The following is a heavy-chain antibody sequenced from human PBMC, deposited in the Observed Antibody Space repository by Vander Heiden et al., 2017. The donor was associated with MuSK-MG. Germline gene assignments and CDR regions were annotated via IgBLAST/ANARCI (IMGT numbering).Heavy chain of an antibody. CDR3: VRDGRTNHGDYGPIDY. D-gene: IGHD4-17*01. Sequence: QVQLVQSGAEVKEPGASVKVSCKASGYLFTVYYIHWVRQAPGQGPEWMGWINPNGGATVYAQEFQGRVTMTRDTSASTAYMEVASLTSDDTAIYYCVRDGRTNHGDYGPIDYWGQGTLVTVSS. CDR1: GYLFTVYY. V-gene: IGHV1-2*02. J-gene: IGHJ4*02. CDR2: INPNGGAT.